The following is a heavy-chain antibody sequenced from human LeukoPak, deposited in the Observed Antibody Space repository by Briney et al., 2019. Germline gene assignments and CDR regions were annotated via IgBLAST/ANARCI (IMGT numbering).Heavy chain of an antibody. V-gene: IGHV4-34*01. J-gene: IGHJ5*02. CDR2: INHSGST. CDR1: GGSFSGYY. D-gene: IGHD2-2*01. Sequence: SETLSLTCAVYGGSFSGYYWSWIRQPPGKGLEWIGEINHSGSTNYNPSLKGRVTISVDTSKNQFSLKLSSVTAADTAVYYCARDIVVVPAAMGYWFDPWGQGTLVTVSS. CDR3: ARDIVVVPAAMGYWFDP.